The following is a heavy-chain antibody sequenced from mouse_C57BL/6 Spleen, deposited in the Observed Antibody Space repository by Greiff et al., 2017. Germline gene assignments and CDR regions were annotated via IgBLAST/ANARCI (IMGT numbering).Heavy chain of an antibody. CDR2: ISSGSSTI. Sequence: EVKVVESGGGLVKPGGSLKLSCAASGFTFSDYGMHWVRQAPEKGLEWVAYISSGSSTIYYADTVKGRFTISRDNAKNTLFLQMTSLRSEDTAMYYCARTGDFDPFDVWGTGTTVTVSS. CDR3: ARTGDFDPFDV. J-gene: IGHJ1*03. CDR1: GFTFSDYG. V-gene: IGHV5-17*01.